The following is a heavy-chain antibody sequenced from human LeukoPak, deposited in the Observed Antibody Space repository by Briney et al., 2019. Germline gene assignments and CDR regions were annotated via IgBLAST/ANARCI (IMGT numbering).Heavy chain of an antibody. V-gene: IGHV1-18*01. CDR1: GYIFTSYG. D-gene: IGHD3-3*01. Sequence: ASVKVSCKASGYIFTSYGISWVRQAPGQGLEWMGWISANNENTNYAQKLKGRVTMTTDTSTRTAYMELRSLRSDDTAVYYCARVDTIFGVVINGFDYWGQGTLVTVSS. CDR2: ISANNENT. J-gene: IGHJ4*02. CDR3: ARVDTIFGVVINGFDY.